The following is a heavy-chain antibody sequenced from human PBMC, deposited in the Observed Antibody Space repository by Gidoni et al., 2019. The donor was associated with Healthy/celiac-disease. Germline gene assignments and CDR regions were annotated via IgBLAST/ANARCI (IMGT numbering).Heavy chain of an antibody. D-gene: IGHD3-3*01. V-gene: IGHV3-30*03. CDR3: AVGVLESNFDY. J-gene: IGHJ4*02. CDR2: ISYDGSNK. CDR1: GLTFSSYG. Sequence: QLQLVESGGGVVQPGRSLRLSCAASGLTFSSYGMHWVRQAPGKGLEWVAVISYDGSNKYYADSVKGRFTISRDNSKNTLYLQMNSLRAEDTAVYYCAVGVLESNFDYWGQGTLVTVSS.